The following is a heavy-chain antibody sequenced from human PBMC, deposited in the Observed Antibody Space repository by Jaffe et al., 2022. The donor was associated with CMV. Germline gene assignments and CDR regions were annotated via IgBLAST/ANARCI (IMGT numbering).Heavy chain of an antibody. CDR2: ISWNSGSI. D-gene: IGHD6-13*01. CDR3: AKDSYPRIAAANPFDY. V-gene: IGHV3-9*01. Sequence: EVQLVESGGGLVQPGRSLRLSCAASGFTFDDYAMHWVRQAPGKGLEWVSGISWNSGSIGYADSVKGRFTISRDNAKNSLYLQMNSLRAEDTALYYCAKDSYPRIAAANPFDYWGQGTLVTVSS. J-gene: IGHJ4*02. CDR1: GFTFDDYA.